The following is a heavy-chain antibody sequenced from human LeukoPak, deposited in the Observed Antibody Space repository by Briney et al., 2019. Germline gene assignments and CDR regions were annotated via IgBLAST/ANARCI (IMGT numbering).Heavy chain of an antibody. CDR2: IYPGDSDT. J-gene: IGHJ4*02. D-gene: IGHD3-10*01. CDR3: ARHTRDPYYGWGSYYNDY. Sequence: GEPLKISCKGSGYNFTSYWIGWVRQVPGKGLEWMGIIYPGDSDTRYSPSFQGQVSISADKSISTAYLRWSSLRASDSAMYYCARHTRDPYYGWGSYYNDYWGQGTLVTVSS. CDR1: GYNFTSYW. V-gene: IGHV5-51*01.